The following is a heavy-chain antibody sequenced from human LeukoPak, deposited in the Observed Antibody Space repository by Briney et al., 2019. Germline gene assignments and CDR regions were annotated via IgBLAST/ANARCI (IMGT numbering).Heavy chain of an antibody. J-gene: IGHJ6*02. CDR3: ARGEFAWIQGSYGLNV. CDR1: GFTFSTYG. CDR2: VSYDGTNK. V-gene: IGHV3-30*03. Sequence: PGRSLRLSCAASGFTFSTYGMHWVRQAPGKGLKWVAVVSYDGTNKYYVDSVKGRFTISRDNAKNALYLQVNSLRPEDTAVYYCARGEFAWIQGSYGLNVWGQGTTVTVSS. D-gene: IGHD5-18*01.